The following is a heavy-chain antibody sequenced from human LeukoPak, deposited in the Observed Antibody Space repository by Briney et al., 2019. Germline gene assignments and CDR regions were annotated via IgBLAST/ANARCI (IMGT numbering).Heavy chain of an antibody. J-gene: IGHJ4*02. CDR3: ARDPAYSAFDY. V-gene: IGHV4-34*01. CDR2: INHSGST. Sequence: SETLSLTCAVYGGSFSGYYWSWIRQPPGKGLEWIGEINHSGSTNYNPSLKSRVTISVDTCKNQFSLKLSSVTAEDTAVYFCARDPAYSAFDYWGQGILVTVS. D-gene: IGHD4-11*01. CDR1: GGSFSGYY.